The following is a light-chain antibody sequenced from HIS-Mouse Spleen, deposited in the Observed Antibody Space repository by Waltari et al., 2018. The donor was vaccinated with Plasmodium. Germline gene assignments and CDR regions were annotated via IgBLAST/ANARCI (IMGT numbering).Light chain of an antibody. Sequence: SYELTQPPSVSVSPGQTARITCSGDALPKKYAYWYQQKSGQAPVLVIYEDSKRPSGIAERFSGCSSGTRATLTVSGAQVEDEADYYCYSTDSSGNHRVFGGGTKLTVL. J-gene: IGLJ3*02. V-gene: IGLV3-10*01. CDR3: YSTDSSGNHRV. CDR2: EDS. CDR1: ALPKKY.